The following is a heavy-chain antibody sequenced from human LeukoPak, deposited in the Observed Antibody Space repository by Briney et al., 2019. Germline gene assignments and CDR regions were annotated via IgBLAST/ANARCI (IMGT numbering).Heavy chain of an antibody. CDR2: IYYSGST. J-gene: IGHJ4*02. CDR1: GGSISSYY. Sequence: SETLSLTCTVSGGSISSYYWSWIRQPPGKGLEWIGYIYYSGSTNYNPSLKSRVTISVDTSKNQFSLKLSSVTAADTAVYYCARDAVWDYRGFDYWGQGTLVTVSS. CDR3: ARDAVWDYRGFDY. D-gene: IGHD4-4*01. V-gene: IGHV4-59*01.